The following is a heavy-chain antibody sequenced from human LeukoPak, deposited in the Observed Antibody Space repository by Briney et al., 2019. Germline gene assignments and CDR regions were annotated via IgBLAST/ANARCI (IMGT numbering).Heavy chain of an antibody. CDR1: GFTFSSYW. Sequence: GGSPRLSCAASGFTFSSYWMSWVRQAPGKGLEWVANIKQDGSEKYYVDSVKGRFTISRDNAKNSLYLQMNSLRAEDTAVYYCARVGGGSCYPCHWFDPWGQGTLVTVSS. CDR3: ARVGGGSCYPCHWFDP. V-gene: IGHV3-7*01. D-gene: IGHD2-15*01. CDR2: IKQDGSEK. J-gene: IGHJ5*02.